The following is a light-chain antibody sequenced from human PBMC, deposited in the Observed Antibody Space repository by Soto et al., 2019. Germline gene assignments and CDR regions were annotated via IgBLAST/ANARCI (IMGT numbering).Light chain of an antibody. J-gene: IGKJ1*01. CDR3: KQYGSSGT. V-gene: IGKV3-15*01. CDR2: DAI. Sequence: DKLMSQSPATLSVSPGERVTLSCRASQNIHNHMSWFLQKPGQTPRLLIYDAIIRAPDVPARFSGSWSGTEFTLTINRLEPEDFAVYYCKQYGSSGTCGQGTKVDI. CDR1: QNIHNH.